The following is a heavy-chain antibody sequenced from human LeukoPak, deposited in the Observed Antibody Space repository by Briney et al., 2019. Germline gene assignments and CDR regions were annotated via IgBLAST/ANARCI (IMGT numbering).Heavy chain of an antibody. CDR3: ARIYSSSWESDS. CDR1: GYTFTGYY. J-gene: IGHJ5*01. D-gene: IGHD6-13*01. Sequence: ASVKVSCKASGYTFTGYYMHWVRQAPGQGRCWMGWINPNSGGANYAQKFQGRVTMTRDTSISTAYMELSRLRSDDTAVYYCARIYSSSWESDSWGQGTLVTVSS. CDR2: INPNSGGA. V-gene: IGHV1-2*02.